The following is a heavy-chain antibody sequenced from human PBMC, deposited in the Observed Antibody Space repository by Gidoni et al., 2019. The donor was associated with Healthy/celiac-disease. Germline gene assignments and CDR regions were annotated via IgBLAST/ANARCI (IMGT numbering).Heavy chain of an antibody. CDR2: ISWNSGSI. D-gene: IGHD3-10*01. CDR3: AKDTMVGGSWFDY. CDR1: GFTFDVYA. Sequence: EVQLVESGGGLVQPGRSLRLSCAASGFTFDVYAMHWVRQAPGKGLEWVSGISWNSGSIGYADFVKCRFTISRDNAKNSLYLQMNSLRAEDTALYYCAKDTMVGGSWFDYWGQGTLVTVSS. J-gene: IGHJ4*02. V-gene: IGHV3-9*01.